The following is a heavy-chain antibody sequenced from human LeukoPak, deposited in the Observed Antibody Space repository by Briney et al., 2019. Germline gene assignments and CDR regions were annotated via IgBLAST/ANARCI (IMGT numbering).Heavy chain of an antibody. D-gene: IGHD4-11*01. J-gene: IGHJ4*02. CDR3: ASNSNYGYFDY. CDR1: GGSFSGYY. Sequence: SETLSLTCAVYGGSFSGYYWSWIRQPPGKGLEWIGEINHSGSTNYNPSLKSRVTISVDSSKNQFSLKLSSVTAADTAVYYCASNSNYGYFDYWGQGTLVTVSS. CDR2: INHSGST. V-gene: IGHV4-34*01.